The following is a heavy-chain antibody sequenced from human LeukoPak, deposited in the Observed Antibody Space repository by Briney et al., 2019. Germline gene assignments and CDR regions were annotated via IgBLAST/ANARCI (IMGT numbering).Heavy chain of an antibody. Sequence: PGWSLRLSCAASGFTFSSYAMHWVRQAPGKGLEWVAVISSDGSNKYYADSVKGRFTISRDNSKNTLYLQMNSLRAEDTAVYYCARDSVAPAVHYYFDYWGQGTLVTVSS. J-gene: IGHJ4*02. CDR2: ISSDGSNK. V-gene: IGHV3-30*04. CDR1: GFTFSSYA. CDR3: ARDSVAPAVHYYFDY. D-gene: IGHD2-2*01.